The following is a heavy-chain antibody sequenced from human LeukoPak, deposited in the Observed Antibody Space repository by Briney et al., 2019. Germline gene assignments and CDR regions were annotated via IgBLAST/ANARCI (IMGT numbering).Heavy chain of an antibody. V-gene: IGHV4-34*01. Sequence: SETLSLICAVYGGPFSVYYWSWIRQPPGKGLEWIGEINHSGSTNYNPSLKSRVPISENTSKNQFSPKQSSVNAPDTAVYLVARHAPTYYYILTGYYSTTYYFDYWGQGTLVTVSS. D-gene: IGHD3-9*01. CDR3: ARHAPTYYYILTGYYSTTYYFDY. CDR1: GGPFSVYY. J-gene: IGHJ4*02. CDR2: INHSGST.